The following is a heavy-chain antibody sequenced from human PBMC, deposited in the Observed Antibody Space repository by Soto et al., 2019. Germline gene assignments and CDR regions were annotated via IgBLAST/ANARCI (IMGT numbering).Heavy chain of an antibody. CDR3: ARDPGQDEAMDY. V-gene: IGHV3-33*01. CDR1: GFTFSNFG. CDR2: IWHDGKNK. Sequence: QVQVVESGGGVVQPGTSLRLSCAASGFTFSNFGMHWVRQAPGKGLEWVAVIWHDGKNKYYADSAKGRFTISRDNSKNTLYLQMNSLRDEDTSVYNCARDPGQDEAMDYWGQGTLVTVSS. J-gene: IGHJ4*02.